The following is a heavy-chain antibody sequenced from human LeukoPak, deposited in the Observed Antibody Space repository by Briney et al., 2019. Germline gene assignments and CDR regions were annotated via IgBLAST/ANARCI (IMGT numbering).Heavy chain of an antibody. D-gene: IGHD6-19*01. V-gene: IGHV3-9*01. CDR1: VFTFDDYS. J-gene: IGHJ4*02. CDR3: ARTNNPYSSGWYLGKTDY. CDR2: MNSNSGSI. Sequence: GGSLKLSCAASVFTFDDYSIHWVRHAPWKGREWVSDMNSNSGSIGYADSVKGRFTISRDNAKNSLYLQMDSLRPDDTALYYCARTNNPYSSGWYLGKTDYWGQGTLVTVSS.